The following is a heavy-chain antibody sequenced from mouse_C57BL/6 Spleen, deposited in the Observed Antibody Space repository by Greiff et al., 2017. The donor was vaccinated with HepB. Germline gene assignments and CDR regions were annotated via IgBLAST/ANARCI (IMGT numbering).Heavy chain of an antibody. CDR1: GYTFTSYW. CDR3: ARRDYDENFDY. V-gene: IGHV1-64*01. J-gene: IGHJ2*01. D-gene: IGHD2-4*01. CDR2: IHPNSGST. Sequence: VKLQQPGAELVKPGASVKLSCKASGYTFTSYWMHWVKQRPGQGLEWIGMIHPNSGSTNYNEKFKSKATLTVDKSSSTAYMQLSSLTSEDSAVYYCARRDYDENFDYWGQGTTLTVSS.